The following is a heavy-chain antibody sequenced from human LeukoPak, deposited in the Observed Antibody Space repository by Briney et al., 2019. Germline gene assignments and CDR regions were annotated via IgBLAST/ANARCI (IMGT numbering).Heavy chain of an antibody. V-gene: IGHV4-34*01. CDR1: GWSFSHYY. CDR2: MNHSGSS. D-gene: IGHD6-19*01. Sequence: SGTLSLTCAVYGWSFSHYYLSWIRQSPGQGREGMGEMNHSGSSHYNPSLQSRVTISIDPSKNQFSLKVTSVTAADSAVYYCARMGSRWLVLDGMDVWGQGTTVTVSS. CDR3: ARMGSRWLVLDGMDV. J-gene: IGHJ6*02.